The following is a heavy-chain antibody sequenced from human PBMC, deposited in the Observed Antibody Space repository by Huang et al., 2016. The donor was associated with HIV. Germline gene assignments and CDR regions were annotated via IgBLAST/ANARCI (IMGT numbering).Heavy chain of an antibody. CDR1: GGSFSGHY. CDR3: ARMFKYDSGGYWGNDAFDI. CDR2: ISDSGST. Sequence: QVQLQQWGAELLKPSETLSLTCAVSGGSFSGHYLTWIRQPPGRGLEWIGEISDSGSTTYNPSLKSRVTMSGDTSQSQFSLKLNSVTAADTAIYYCARMFKYDSGGYWGNDAFDIWGQGTMVTVSS. J-gene: IGHJ3*02. V-gene: IGHV4-34*02. D-gene: IGHD3-22*01.